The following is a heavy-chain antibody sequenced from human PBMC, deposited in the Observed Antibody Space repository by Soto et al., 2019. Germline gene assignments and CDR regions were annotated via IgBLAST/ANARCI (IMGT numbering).Heavy chain of an antibody. CDR2: ISSSGYT. D-gene: IGHD4-17*01. V-gene: IGHV4-4*08. Sequence: QVQLQESGPGLVKPSETLSLTCTVSGGSISTNYWSWIRQPPGKGLEWIGYISSSGYTNYNASLKSRITISIDTSKNQFRLKLTSVTAADTAVYYCASLHGARFDPWGQGTLVTVSS. CDR3: ASLHGARFDP. J-gene: IGHJ5*02. CDR1: GGSISTNY.